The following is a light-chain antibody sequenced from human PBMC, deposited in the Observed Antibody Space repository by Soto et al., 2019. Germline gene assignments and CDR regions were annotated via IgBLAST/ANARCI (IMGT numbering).Light chain of an antibody. J-gene: IGKJ1*01. V-gene: IGKV1-9*01. Sequence: DIQLTQSPSFLSASVGDRVTITCRASQGISSYLAWYQQKPGKAPKLLIYAASTLQSGVPSRFSGSGSGTEFTLTISSLQPEDFATHYCQQLNSYPPWTFGQGTKV. CDR3: QQLNSYPPWT. CDR1: QGISSY. CDR2: AAS.